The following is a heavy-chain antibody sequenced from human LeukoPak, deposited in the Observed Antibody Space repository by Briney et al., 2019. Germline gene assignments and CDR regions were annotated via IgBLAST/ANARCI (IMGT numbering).Heavy chain of an antibody. CDR1: GGSFSGYY. J-gene: IGHJ3*02. CDR2: INHSGST. V-gene: IGHV4-34*01. Sequence: PSETLSLTCAVYGGSFSGYYWSWIRQPPGKGLEWIGEINHSGSTNYNPSLKSRVTISVDTSKNQFSLKLSSVTAADTAVYYCARMRIGPRITMIVVVPRYDAFDIWGQGTMVTVSS. CDR3: ARMRIGPRITMIVVVPRYDAFDI. D-gene: IGHD3-22*01.